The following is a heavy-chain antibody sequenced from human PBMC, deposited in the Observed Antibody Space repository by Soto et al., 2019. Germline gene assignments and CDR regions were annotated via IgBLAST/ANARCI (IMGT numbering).Heavy chain of an antibody. Sequence: QVQLVQSGAEVKKPGSSVKVSCKASGATFSSYAISWVRQAPGQGLEWMGGIIPIFGTANYAQKFQGRVTNTTDESTSTAHMELSSLRSEDTAVYYCAREPLQLWPPGDAFDIWGQGTMVTVSS. J-gene: IGHJ3*02. CDR2: IIPIFGTA. CDR1: GATFSSYA. V-gene: IGHV1-69*01. CDR3: AREPLQLWPPGDAFDI. D-gene: IGHD5-18*01.